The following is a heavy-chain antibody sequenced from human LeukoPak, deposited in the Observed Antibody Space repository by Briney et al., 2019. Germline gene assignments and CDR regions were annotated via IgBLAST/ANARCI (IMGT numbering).Heavy chain of an antibody. CDR1: DGSIGSGYY. V-gene: IGHV4-39*02. Sequence: SETLSLTCTVSDGSIGSGYYWAWIRQPPGKGLEWIGSIHYGGTTHYNPSLQSRVTISADTSKNQFALDLRSVTAADTAVYYCTRDIGDFVSDFWGQGTLVTVSS. D-gene: IGHD2-21*02. CDR3: TRDIGDFVSDF. J-gene: IGHJ4*02. CDR2: IHYGGTT.